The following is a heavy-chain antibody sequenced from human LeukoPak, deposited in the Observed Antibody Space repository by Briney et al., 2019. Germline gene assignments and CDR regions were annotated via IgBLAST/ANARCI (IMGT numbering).Heavy chain of an antibody. Sequence: GGSLRLSCVGSGFTFSNAWMTWVRQAPGKGLEWVSSISGGGDNTYYAESVKGRFTISRDNSKSTLYLQMNSLRAEDTAVYYCTNCATSGGWCYFDYWGQGTLLTVSS. CDR1: GFTFSNAW. J-gene: IGHJ4*02. CDR3: TNCATSGGWCYFDY. CDR2: ISGGGDNT. D-gene: IGHD2-15*01. V-gene: IGHV3-23*01.